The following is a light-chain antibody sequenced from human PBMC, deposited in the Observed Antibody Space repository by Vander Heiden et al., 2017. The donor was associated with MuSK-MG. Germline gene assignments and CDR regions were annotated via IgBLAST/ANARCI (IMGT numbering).Light chain of an antibody. CDR1: QSVNNY. V-gene: IGKV3-11*01. CDR3: QQCSSWPRT. J-gene: IGKJ1*01. Sequence: IVLTQSPDTLSVSPGESATLSCRASQSVNNYFGWYQQKPGQAPRLGIYDASNRATGIPARFSGSGSGTEFTLTISNLEPEDSAVYYCQQCSSWPRTFGQGTKVEIK. CDR2: DAS.